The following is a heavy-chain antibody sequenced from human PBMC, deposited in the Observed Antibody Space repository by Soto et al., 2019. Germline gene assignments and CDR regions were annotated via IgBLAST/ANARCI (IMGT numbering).Heavy chain of an antibody. D-gene: IGHD7-27*01. CDR3: TRANWYSEY. CDR1: GGSISNHY. Sequence: QVQLQGSGPGLVKPSETLSLTCSVSGGSISNHYWSWIRQPPGKGLEWIGYIYYNGNTNYNPSLKGRVTMSVDTSRNQISLKLTTVTAADTAVYYCTRANWYSEYWGQGTLVTVSS. CDR2: IYYNGNT. V-gene: IGHV4-59*11. J-gene: IGHJ4*02.